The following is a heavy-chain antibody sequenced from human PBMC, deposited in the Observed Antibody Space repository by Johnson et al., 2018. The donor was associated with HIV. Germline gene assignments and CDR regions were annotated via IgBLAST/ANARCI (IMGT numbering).Heavy chain of an antibody. J-gene: IGHJ3*02. D-gene: IGHD6-13*01. CDR2: ISYDGSNK. CDR1: GFTFSSYA. V-gene: IGHV3-30*04. CDR3: ARGVPIAAAGHDAFDI. Sequence: QVLLVESGGGVVQPGRSLRLSCAASGFTFSSYAMHWVRQAPGKGLEWVAVISYDGSNKYYADSVKGRFTISRDNAKNTLFLQMNSLRAEDTAMYFCARGVPIAAAGHDAFDIWGQGTMVTVSS.